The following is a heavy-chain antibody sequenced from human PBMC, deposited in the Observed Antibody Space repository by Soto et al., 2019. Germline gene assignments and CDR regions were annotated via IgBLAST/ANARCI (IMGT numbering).Heavy chain of an antibody. J-gene: IGHJ6*02. V-gene: IGHV1-2*04. D-gene: IGHD3-10*01. CDR1: GYTFTGYY. Sequence: QVQLVQSGAEVKKPGASVKVSCKASGYTFTGYYMHWVRQAPGQGLEWMGWIHPDSGDTKYAQKFQGWLTMTRDTSINTAYMELSSLKSDDTAVYYCARLNYFASGSEYYHGMDVWGQGTTVTVSS. CDR2: IHPDSGDT. CDR3: ARLNYFASGSEYYHGMDV.